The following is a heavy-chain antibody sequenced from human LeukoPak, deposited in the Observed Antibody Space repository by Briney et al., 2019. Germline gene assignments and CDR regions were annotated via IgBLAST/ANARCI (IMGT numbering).Heavy chain of an antibody. V-gene: IGHV3-21*01. CDR3: ARAAKRYCSGGSCYGY. CDR1: GFTFSSYS. J-gene: IGHJ4*02. Sequence: PGGSLRLSCAASGFTFSSYSMNWVRQAPGKGLEWVSSISSISSYIYYADSVKGRFTISRDNAKNSLYLQMNSLRAGDTAVHYCARAAKRYCSGGSCYGYWGQGTLVTVSS. D-gene: IGHD2-15*01. CDR2: ISSISSYI.